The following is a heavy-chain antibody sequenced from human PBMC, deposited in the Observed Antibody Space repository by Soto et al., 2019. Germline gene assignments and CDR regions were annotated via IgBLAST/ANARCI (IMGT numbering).Heavy chain of an antibody. CDR2: IYWDDDK. D-gene: IGHD2-21*01. CDR3: AQTSTYCGGDCFLT. CDR1: DFSLTSSGVG. V-gene: IGHV2-5*02. Sequence: SGPTLVNPTQTLTLTCTFSDFSLTSSGVGVGWIRQPPGKALEWLALIYWDDDKRYSPSLKSRLTITKDTSKNQVVLTVANMDPVDTATYYCAQTSTYCGGDCFLTWGQGTLVTVSS. J-gene: IGHJ5*02.